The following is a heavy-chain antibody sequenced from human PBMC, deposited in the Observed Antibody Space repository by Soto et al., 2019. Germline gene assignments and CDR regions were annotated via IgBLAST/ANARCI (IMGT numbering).Heavy chain of an antibody. J-gene: IGHJ4*02. V-gene: IGHV3-30-3*01. D-gene: IGHD1-26*01. CDR3: ARETKYSGSYYDY. CDR2: ISYDGSNK. CDR1: GFTFSSYA. Sequence: QVQLVESGGGVVQPGRSLRLSCAASGFTFSSYAMHWVRQAPGKGLEWVAVISYDGSNKYYADSVKGRFTISRDNSKNTLYLQMNSLRAEDTAVYYCARETKYSGSYYDYWGQGTLVTVSS.